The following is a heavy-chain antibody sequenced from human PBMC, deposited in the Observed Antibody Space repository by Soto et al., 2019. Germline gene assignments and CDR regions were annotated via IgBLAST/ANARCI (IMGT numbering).Heavy chain of an antibody. Sequence: GGSLRLSCTASGFTFSSYEMNWVRQAPGKGLEWVSYISSSGSTIYYADSVKGRFTISRDNAKNSLYLQMNSLRAEDTAVYYCARARSTSGYWGQGTLVTVSS. CDR3: ARARSTSGY. CDR2: ISSSGSTI. D-gene: IGHD1-1*01. CDR1: GFTFSSYE. V-gene: IGHV3-48*03. J-gene: IGHJ4*02.